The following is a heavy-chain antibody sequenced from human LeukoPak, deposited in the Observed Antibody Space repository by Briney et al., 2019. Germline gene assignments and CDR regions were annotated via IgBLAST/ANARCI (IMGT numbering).Heavy chain of an antibody. D-gene: IGHD3-22*01. J-gene: IGHJ3*02. CDR1: GYTFANYY. CDR2: INPSGGPT. CDR3: AAVKTYYYDTSGYYFPLNAFDI. V-gene: IGHV1-46*01. Sequence: GASVKVSCKASGYTFANYYIHCVRQAPGQGLEWMGTINPSGGPTSYAQKFQGRVTMTRDTSTSTVYMELSSLRSEDTAVYYCAAVKTYYYDTSGYYFPLNAFDIWGQGTMVTVSS.